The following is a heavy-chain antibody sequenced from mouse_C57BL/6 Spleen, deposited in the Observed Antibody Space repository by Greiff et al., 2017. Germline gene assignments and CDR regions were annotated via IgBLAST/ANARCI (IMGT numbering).Heavy chain of an antibody. CDR2: INPNNGGT. V-gene: IGHV1-18*01. CDR1: GYTFTDYN. Sequence: EVQLQQSGPELVKPGASVKIPCKASGYTFTDYNMDWVKQSHGKSLEWIGDINPNNGGTIYNQKFKGKATLTVDKSSSTAYMELRSLTSEDTAVYYCARSITTVVATRDWYFDVWGTGTTVTVSS. D-gene: IGHD1-1*01. J-gene: IGHJ1*03. CDR3: ARSITTVVATRDWYFDV.